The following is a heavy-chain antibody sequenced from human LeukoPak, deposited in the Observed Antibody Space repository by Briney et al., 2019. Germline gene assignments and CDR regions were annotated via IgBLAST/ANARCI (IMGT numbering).Heavy chain of an antibody. J-gene: IGHJ4*02. V-gene: IGHV3-66*01. Sequence: GGSLRLSCAASGLTVGFKCMSWVRQAPGKGLEWVSIIYSGGSSYYADSVRGRFTVSRDTSKDTLYLQMNSLRAEDTAVYYCATRPDGNDVPYFDYWGQGTLVTVSS. D-gene: IGHD5-12*01. CDR3: ATRPDGNDVPYFDY. CDR2: IYSGGSS. CDR1: GLTVGFKC.